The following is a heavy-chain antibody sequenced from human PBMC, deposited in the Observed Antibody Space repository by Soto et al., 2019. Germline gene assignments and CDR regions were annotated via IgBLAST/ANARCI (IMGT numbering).Heavy chain of an antibody. CDR2: IYYSGST. V-gene: IGHV4-59*01. J-gene: IGHJ5*02. CDR3: ARVFAYGSPIIENWFDP. Sequence: QVQLQESGPGLVKPSETLSLTCTVSGGSISSYYWSWIRQPPGKGLEWIGYIYYSGSTNYNPSLKSRVTISVDTSKNQFSLKLSSVTAADTAVYYCARVFAYGSPIIENWFDPWGQGTLVTVSS. CDR1: GGSISSYY. D-gene: IGHD3-10*01.